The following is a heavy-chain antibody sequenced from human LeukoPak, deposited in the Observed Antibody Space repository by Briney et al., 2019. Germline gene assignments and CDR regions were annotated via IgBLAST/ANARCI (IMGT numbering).Heavy chain of an antibody. CDR3: ARTDIVATGGVGY. CDR1: GYTFTSYG. CDR2: ISAYNGNT. V-gene: IGHV1-18*01. Sequence: ASVKVSCKASGYTFTSYGISWVRQAPGQGLEWMGWISAYNGNTNYAQKLQGRVTMTTDTSTGTAYTELRSLRSDDTAVYYCARTDIVATGGVGYWGQGTLVTVSS. J-gene: IGHJ4*02. D-gene: IGHD5-12*01.